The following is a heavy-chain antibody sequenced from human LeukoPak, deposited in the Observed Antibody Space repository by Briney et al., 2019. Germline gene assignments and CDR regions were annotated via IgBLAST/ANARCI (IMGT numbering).Heavy chain of an antibody. CDR2: ISTRGGGI. J-gene: IGHJ4*02. V-gene: IGHV3-23*01. CDR1: GFMFSNHA. CDR3: AKDGFDYYDSSGYYYFDY. Sequence: GSLRLSCAGSGFMFSNHAMSWVRQAPGKGLEWVSGISTRGGGIYYADSVEGRFTISRDNSKNTLYLQMKSLRAEDTAVYYCAKDGFDYYDSSGYYYFDYWGQGTLVTVSS. D-gene: IGHD3-22*01.